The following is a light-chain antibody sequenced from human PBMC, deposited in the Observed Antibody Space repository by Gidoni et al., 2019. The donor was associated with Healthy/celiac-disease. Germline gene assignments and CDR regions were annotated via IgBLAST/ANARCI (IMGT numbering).Light chain of an antibody. V-gene: IGLV2-14*01. CDR1: SSDVGGYNC. CDR2: EVS. Sequence: QSALTQPASVSASPGQSITLSFTGTSSDVGGYNCVSWYQRHPGKAPKLMIYEVSKRPSGVSNRFSGSKSGNTASLTTSGLQAEDEADYYCSSYTSSSTPHVVFGGGTKLTVL. J-gene: IGLJ2*01. CDR3: SSYTSSSTPHVV.